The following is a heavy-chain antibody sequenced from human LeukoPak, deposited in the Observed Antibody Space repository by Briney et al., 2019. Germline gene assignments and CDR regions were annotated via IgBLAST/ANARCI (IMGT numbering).Heavy chain of an antibody. Sequence: GGSLRLSCAASGFIFSRFAMTWVRQAPGKGLEWVSAISRSGVSAYYADSVKGRFTISRDNSKNTVFLQMNSLRAEDTAVYYCAKESPIGVAGVWGQGTLVTVSS. CDR2: ISRSGVSA. J-gene: IGHJ4*02. CDR3: AKESPIGVAGV. V-gene: IGHV3-23*01. D-gene: IGHD6-19*01. CDR1: GFIFSRFA.